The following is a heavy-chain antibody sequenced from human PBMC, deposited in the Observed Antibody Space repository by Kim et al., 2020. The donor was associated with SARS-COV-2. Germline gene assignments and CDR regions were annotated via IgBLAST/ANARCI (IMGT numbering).Heavy chain of an antibody. CDR2: IYPGDSDT. Sequence: GESLKISCKGSGYSFTSYWIGWVRQMPGKGLEWMGIIYPGDSDTRYSPSFQGQVTISADKSISTAYLQWSSLKASDTAMYYCARHTGRGNYYCYGMDVWGQGTTVTVSS. D-gene: IGHD3-10*01. CDR1: GYSFTSYW. V-gene: IGHV5-51*01. CDR3: ARHTGRGNYYCYGMDV. J-gene: IGHJ6*02.